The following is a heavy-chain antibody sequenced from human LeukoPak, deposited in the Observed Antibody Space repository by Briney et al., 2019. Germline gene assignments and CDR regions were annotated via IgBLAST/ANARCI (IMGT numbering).Heavy chain of an antibody. CDR1: GYTFTGYY. CDR2: INPNSGGT. V-gene: IGHV1-2*02. CDR3: ARAPYFDWLFGYGMDV. Sequence: GASVKVSCKASGYTFTGYYMHWVRQAPGQGLGWMGWINPNSGGTNYAQKFQGRVTMTRDTSISTAYMELSRLRSDDTAVYYCARAPYFDWLFGYGMDVWGQGTTVTVSS. D-gene: IGHD3-9*01. J-gene: IGHJ6*02.